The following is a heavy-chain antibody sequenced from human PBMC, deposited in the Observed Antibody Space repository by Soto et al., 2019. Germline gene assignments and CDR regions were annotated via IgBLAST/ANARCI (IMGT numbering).Heavy chain of an antibody. CDR3: AREMEGYGGVYYYYGMDV. Sequence: QVQLVQSGAEVKKPGASVKVSCKASGYTFTSYGISWVRQAPGQGLEWMGWISAYNGNTNYAQKLQGRVTMTTDTSTSTAYMELRSLRSVDTAVYYCAREMEGYGGVYYYYGMDVWGQGTTVAVSS. V-gene: IGHV1-18*01. D-gene: IGHD4-17*01. CDR2: ISAYNGNT. J-gene: IGHJ6*02. CDR1: GYTFTSYG.